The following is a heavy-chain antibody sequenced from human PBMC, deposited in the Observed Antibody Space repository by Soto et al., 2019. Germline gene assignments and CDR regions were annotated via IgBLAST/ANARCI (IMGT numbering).Heavy chain of an antibody. D-gene: IGHD3-10*01. CDR1: GDTFTFYS. CDR3: ASSYGSGYRAFDY. J-gene: IGHJ4*02. CDR2: INPILSMS. V-gene: IGHV1-69*02. Sequence: QVQLVHSGAEVKRPGSSVKVSCKASGDTFTFYSINWVRQPPGLGLEWMGRINPILSMSNYAQRFQGRVTMTADKSTSTVYMELSSLRSEDTAIYYCASSYGSGYRAFDYWGQGALVTVSS.